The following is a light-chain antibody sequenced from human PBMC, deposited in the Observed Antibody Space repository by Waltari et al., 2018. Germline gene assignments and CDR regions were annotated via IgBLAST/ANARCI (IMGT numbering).Light chain of an antibody. V-gene: IGKV3-11*01. Sequence: EVVLTQYPATLSLTAGERETLYCRASQSVSTYLAWYQQKPGQAPRLLIYDASYRATGIPARFSASGSGTDFTLTISSLEPEDFAVYYCHQRSNWPPAFGQGTRLENK. J-gene: IGKJ5*01. CDR2: DAS. CDR3: HQRSNWPPA. CDR1: QSVSTY.